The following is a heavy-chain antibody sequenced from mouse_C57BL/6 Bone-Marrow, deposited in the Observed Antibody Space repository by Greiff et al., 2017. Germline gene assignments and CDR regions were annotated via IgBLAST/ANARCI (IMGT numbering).Heavy chain of an antibody. CDR2: ISSGGDYI. Sequence: EVMLVESGEGLVKPGGSLKLSCAASGFTFSSYAMSWVRQTPEKRLEWVAYISSGGDYIYYADTVKGRFTISRDNARNTLYLQMSSLKSEDTAMYYFTRDGYYGSSYYFDYWGQGTTLTVSS. CDR3: TRDGYYGSSYYFDY. V-gene: IGHV5-9-1*02. CDR1: GFTFSSYA. J-gene: IGHJ2*01. D-gene: IGHD1-1*01.